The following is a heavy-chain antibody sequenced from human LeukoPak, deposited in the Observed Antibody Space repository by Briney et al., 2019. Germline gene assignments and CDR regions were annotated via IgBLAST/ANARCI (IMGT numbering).Heavy chain of an antibody. CDR3: AESRPDYGDYPGWFDP. CDR2: IKPNSGGT. CDR1: GYTFTGYY. V-gene: IGHV1-2*02. J-gene: IGHJ5*02. Sequence: ASVKVSCKASGYTFTGYYMHWVRQAPGRGLEWMGWIKPNSGGTNYAQKFQGRVTMTRDTSISTAYMELSRLRSDDTAVYYCAESRPDYGDYPGWFDPWGQGTLVTVSS. D-gene: IGHD4-17*01.